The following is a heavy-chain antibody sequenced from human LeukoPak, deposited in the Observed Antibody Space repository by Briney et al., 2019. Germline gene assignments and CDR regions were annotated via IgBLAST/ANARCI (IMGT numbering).Heavy chain of an antibody. Sequence: PSETLSLTCTVSGGSISSYYWSWIRQPPGKGLEWIGYIYYSGSTNYNPSLKSRVTISVDTSKNQFSLKLSSVTAADTAVYYCARIAYCGGDCEADSHDAFDIWGQGTMVTVS. CDR2: IYYSGST. V-gene: IGHV4-59*01. CDR3: ARIAYCGGDCEADSHDAFDI. D-gene: IGHD2-21*02. J-gene: IGHJ3*02. CDR1: GGSISSYY.